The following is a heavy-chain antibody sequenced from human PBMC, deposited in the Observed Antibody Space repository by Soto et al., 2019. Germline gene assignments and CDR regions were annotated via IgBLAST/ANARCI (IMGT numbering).Heavy chain of an antibody. CDR3: AKDFQDIVATMSEWMRVYGQDV. D-gene: IGHD5-12*01. CDR2: ISYDGSNK. J-gene: IGHJ6*02. V-gene: IGHV3-30*18. CDR1: GFTYSSYV. Sequence: GASLRLSCAASGFTYSSYVLHWVRQAPGKGLEWVAVISYDGSNKYYADSVKRRFTISRDNSKNTLYLQMNSLRAEDTAGHYCAKDFQDIVATMSEWMRVYGQDVWGQGRTVNVSS.